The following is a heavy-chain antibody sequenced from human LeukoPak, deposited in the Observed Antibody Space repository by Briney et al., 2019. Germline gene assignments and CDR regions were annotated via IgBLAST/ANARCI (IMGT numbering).Heavy chain of an antibody. V-gene: IGHV1-69*06. CDR3: AREMSRDGYNPTYYFDY. CDR1: GYTFTSYD. CDR2: IIPIFGTA. J-gene: IGHJ4*02. D-gene: IGHD5-24*01. Sequence: SVKVSCKASGYTFTSYDINWVRQAPGQGLEWMGGIIPIFGTANYAQKFQGRVTITADKSTNTAYMELSSLRSEDTAVYYCAREMSRDGYNPTYYFDYWGQGTLVTVSS.